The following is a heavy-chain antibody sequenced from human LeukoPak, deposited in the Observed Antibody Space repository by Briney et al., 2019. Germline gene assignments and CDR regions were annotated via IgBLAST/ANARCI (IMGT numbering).Heavy chain of an antibody. CDR3: ARTTVTTVTWGMDV. CDR2: ISGSDGST. D-gene: IGHD4-17*01. Sequence: PGGSLRLSCAASGFTFSSYAMSWVRQAPGKGLEWVSTISGSDGSTYYADSLKGRFTISRDNSKNTLYLQMNSLRAEDTAVYYCARTTVTTVTWGMDVWGQGTTVTVSS. J-gene: IGHJ6*02. V-gene: IGHV3-23*01. CDR1: GFTFSSYA.